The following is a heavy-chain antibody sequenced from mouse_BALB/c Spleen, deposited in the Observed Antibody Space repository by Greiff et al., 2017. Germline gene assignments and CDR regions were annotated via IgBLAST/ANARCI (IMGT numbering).Heavy chain of an antibody. J-gene: IGHJ1*01. D-gene: IGHD2-3*01. V-gene: IGHV1-4*02. CDR2: INPSSGYT. CDR3: ARSHDGYYGYFDV. Sequence: VQLQQSAAELARPGASVKMSCKASGYTFTSYTMHWVKQRPGQGLEWIGYINPSSGYTEYNQKFKDKTTLTADKSSSTAYMQLSSLTSEDSAVYYCARSHDGYYGYFDVWGAGTTVTVSS. CDR1: GYTFTSYT.